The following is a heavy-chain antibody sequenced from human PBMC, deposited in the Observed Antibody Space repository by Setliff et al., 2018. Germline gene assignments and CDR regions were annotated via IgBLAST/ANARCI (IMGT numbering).Heavy chain of an antibody. V-gene: IGHV4-34*01. CDR1: GGSFSSYY. CDR2: IHHSGST. J-gene: IGHJ6*03. Sequence: TLSLTCAVYGGSFSSYYWNWIRQPPGKGLEWIGEIHHSGSTKYNPSLKSRVTISVDTSKNQFSLKLSSVTAADTAVYYCARGIAARPDYYYYYYMDVWGEGTTVTVSS. D-gene: IGHD6-6*01. CDR3: ARGIAARPDYYYYYYMDV.